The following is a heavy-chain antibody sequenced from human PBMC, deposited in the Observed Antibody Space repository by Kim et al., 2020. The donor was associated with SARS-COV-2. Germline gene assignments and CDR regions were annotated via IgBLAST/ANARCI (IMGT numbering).Heavy chain of an antibody. CDR3: ARDLIVGAKGSYYYYGMDV. D-gene: IGHD1-26*01. CDR1: GGSISSGGYY. Sequence: SETLSLTCTVSGGSISSGGYYWSWIRQHPGKGLEWIGYIYYSGSTYYNPSLKSRVTISVDTSKNQFSLKLSSVTAADTAVYYCARDLIVGAKGSYYYYGMDVWGQGTTVTVSS. V-gene: IGHV4-31*03. CDR2: IYYSGST. J-gene: IGHJ6*02.